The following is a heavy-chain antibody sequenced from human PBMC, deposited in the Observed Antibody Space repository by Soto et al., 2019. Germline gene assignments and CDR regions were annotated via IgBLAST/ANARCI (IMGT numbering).Heavy chain of an antibody. Sequence: ASVKVSCKASGYTFTSYDMHWVRQAPGQRLEWMGWINAGNGNTKYSQMFQGRVTITRDTSASTAYMELSSLRSEDTAVYYCAFGEESRYYYYGMDVWGQGTTVTVSS. CDR2: INAGNGNT. D-gene: IGHD3-10*01. CDR1: GYTFTSYD. V-gene: IGHV1-3*01. CDR3: AFGEESRYYYYGMDV. J-gene: IGHJ6*02.